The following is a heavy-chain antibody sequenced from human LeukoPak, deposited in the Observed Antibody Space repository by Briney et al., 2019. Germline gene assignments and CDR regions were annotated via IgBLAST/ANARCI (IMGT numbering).Heavy chain of an antibody. CDR2: IKQGGSEK. Sequence: GGSLRLSCAASGFTFSIYWMSWVRQAPGKGPEWVASIKQGGSEKYYMASVKGRFTISRDNAKNSLYLQMNSLRAEDTAVYYCARVGITMVRGVIMWANWFDPWGQGTLVTVSS. J-gene: IGHJ5*02. CDR1: GFTFSIYW. V-gene: IGHV3-7*01. D-gene: IGHD3-10*01. CDR3: ARVGITMVRGVIMWANWFDP.